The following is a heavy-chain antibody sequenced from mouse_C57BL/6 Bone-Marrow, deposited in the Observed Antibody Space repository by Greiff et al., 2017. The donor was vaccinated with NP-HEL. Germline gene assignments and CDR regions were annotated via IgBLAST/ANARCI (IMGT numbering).Heavy chain of an antibody. CDR3: ARGIYYDYDGFAY. Sequence: VKLLESGAELARPGASVKLSCKASGYTFTSYGISWVKQRTGQGLEWIGEIYPRSGNTYYNEKFKGKATLTADKSSSTAYMELRSLTSEDSAVYFCARGIYYDYDGFAYWGQGTLVTVSA. D-gene: IGHD2-4*01. V-gene: IGHV1-81*01. J-gene: IGHJ3*01. CDR1: GYTFTSYG. CDR2: IYPRSGNT.